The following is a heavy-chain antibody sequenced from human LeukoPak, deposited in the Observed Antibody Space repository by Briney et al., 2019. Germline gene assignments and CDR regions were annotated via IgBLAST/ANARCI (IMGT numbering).Heavy chain of an antibody. V-gene: IGHV1-2*02. CDR2: INPNSGGT. CDR1: GYTFTGYY. D-gene: IGHD5-18*01. CDR3: ARGDTAMAPFDY. J-gene: IGHJ4*02. Sequence: ASVKVPCKASGYTFTGYYMHWVRQAPGQGLEWMGWINPNSGGTNYAQKFQGRVTMTRDTSISTAYMELSRLRSDDTAVYYCARGDTAMAPFDYWGQGTLVTVSS.